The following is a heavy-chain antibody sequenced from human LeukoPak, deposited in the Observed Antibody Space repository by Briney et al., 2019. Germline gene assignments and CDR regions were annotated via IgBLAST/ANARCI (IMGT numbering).Heavy chain of an antibody. CDR1: GYTFIDYW. Sequence: ASVKVSCKASGYTFIDYWIHWVRQAPGQGLEWMGRININSGGINYAQKFQGRVTMTRATSISTAYMELSRLRFDDTAVYYCARKVEFLDALDIWGQGTMVTVSS. V-gene: IGHV1-2*06. J-gene: IGHJ3*02. D-gene: IGHD1-1*01. CDR2: ININSGGI. CDR3: ARKVEFLDALDI.